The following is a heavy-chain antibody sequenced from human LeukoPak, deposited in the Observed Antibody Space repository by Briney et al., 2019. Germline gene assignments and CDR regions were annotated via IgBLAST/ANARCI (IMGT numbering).Heavy chain of an antibody. Sequence: SETLSLTCTISGGSISTYYWSWIRQPPGKGLEWIGNIYNSGSNNYKPSLKTRVTISVDTSKNQFSLKLSSVTAADTAVYFCARCFRRLSAFDMWGQETIVTVSS. D-gene: IGHD3-16*02. CDR2: IYNSGSN. CDR1: GGSISTYY. CDR3: ARCFRRLSAFDM. V-gene: IGHV4-59*01. J-gene: IGHJ3*02.